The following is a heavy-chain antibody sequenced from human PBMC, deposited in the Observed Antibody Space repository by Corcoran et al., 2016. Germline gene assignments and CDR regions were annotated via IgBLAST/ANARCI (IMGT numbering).Heavy chain of an antibody. D-gene: IGHD3-10*01. Sequence: QVQLQQWGAGLLKPSETLSLTCAVYGGSFSGYYWSWIRQPPGKGLEWIGEINHSGSTNYNPSLKSRVTISVDTAKNQFSLKLSSVTAADTAVYYCAKLLWFGGGMDVWGQGTTVTVSS. CDR2: INHSGST. CDR1: GGSFSGYY. J-gene: IGHJ6*02. CDR3: AKLLWFGGGMDV. V-gene: IGHV4-34*01.